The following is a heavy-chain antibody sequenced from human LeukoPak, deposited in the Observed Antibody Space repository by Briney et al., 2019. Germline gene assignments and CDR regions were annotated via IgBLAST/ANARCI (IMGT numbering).Heavy chain of an antibody. D-gene: IGHD3-16*01. CDR2: IYSGGST. CDR3: ARWHPLYYFDY. Sequence: GGSLRLSCAASGFTVSSNYMSWVRQAPGKGLEWVSVIYSGGSTYYADSVKGRFTISRDNSKNTLYLQMNSLRAEDTAVYYRARWHPLYYFDYWGQGTLVTVSS. J-gene: IGHJ4*02. CDR1: GFTVSSNY. V-gene: IGHV3-53*01.